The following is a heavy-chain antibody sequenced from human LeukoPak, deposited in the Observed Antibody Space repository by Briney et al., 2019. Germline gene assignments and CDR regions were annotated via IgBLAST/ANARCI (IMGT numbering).Heavy chain of an antibody. D-gene: IGHD1-26*01. CDR3: AKTTGNIAGAYFDY. J-gene: IGHJ4*02. Sequence: GGSLRLSCAASGFIFSSYAMSWVRQAPGKGLEWVSAVSGSGGTSYYADSVKGRFTISRENSKNTLHLQMNSLRAEDTAVYYCAKTTGNIAGAYFDYWGQGALVTVSS. V-gene: IGHV3-23*01. CDR1: GFIFSSYA. CDR2: VSGSGGTS.